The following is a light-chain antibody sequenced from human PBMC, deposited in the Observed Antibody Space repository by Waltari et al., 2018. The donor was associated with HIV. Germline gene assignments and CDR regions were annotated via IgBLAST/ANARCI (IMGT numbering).Light chain of an antibody. J-gene: IGKJ2*01. CDR1: QRVSTN. V-gene: IGKV3-15*01. CDR2: DAS. CDR3: HQYSDWPPYT. Sequence: DIVMTQSPATLSVSPGERATLSCRASQRVSTNLAWYQQKRGQPPRLLIYDASTRATGIPARFTGSGSGTEFTLTISSLQSEDFAVYYCHQYSDWPPYTFGQGTKLEIK.